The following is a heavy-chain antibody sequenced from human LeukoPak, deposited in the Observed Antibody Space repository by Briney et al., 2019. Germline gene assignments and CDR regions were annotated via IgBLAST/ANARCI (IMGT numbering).Heavy chain of an antibody. V-gene: IGHV4-30-2*01. D-gene: IGHD3-3*01. J-gene: IGHJ6*03. CDR1: GGSISSGGYY. CDR2: IYHSGST. CDR3: AKAGVPDYDFWSGYSWYYYMDV. Sequence: SETLSLTCTVSGGSISSGGYYWSWIRQPPGKGLEWIGYIYHSGSTYYNPSLKSRVTISVDRSKNQFSLKLSSVTAADTAVYYCAKAGVPDYDFWSGYSWYYYMDVWGKGTTVTVSS.